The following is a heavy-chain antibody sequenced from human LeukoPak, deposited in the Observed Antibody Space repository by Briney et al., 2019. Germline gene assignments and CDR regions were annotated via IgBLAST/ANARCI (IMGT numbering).Heavy chain of an antibody. CDR1: GFTFSSYW. V-gene: IGHV3-7*01. CDR3: ARDSESDAFDI. Sequence: GGSLRLSRAASGFTFSSYWMSWVRQAPGKGLEWVAIINQDGSEKYYVDSVKGRFTTSRDNARNSLYLQMDSLRAEDTAIYYCARDSESDAFDIWGQGTMVTVSS. J-gene: IGHJ3*02. CDR2: INQDGSEK. D-gene: IGHD3-10*01.